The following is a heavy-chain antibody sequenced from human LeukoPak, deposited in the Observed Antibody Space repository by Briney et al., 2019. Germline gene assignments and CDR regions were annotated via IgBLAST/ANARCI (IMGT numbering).Heavy chain of an antibody. Sequence: SETLSLTCAVYGGSFSGYYWSWIRQPPGKGLEWIGEINHSGSTNYNPSLKSRVTISVDTSKNQFSLKLSSVTAADTAVYYCASSLVTMKLGPRYYFDYWGQGTLVTVSS. V-gene: IGHV4-34*01. CDR3: ASSLVTMKLGPRYYFDY. CDR2: INHSGST. D-gene: IGHD3-9*01. CDR1: GGSFSGYY. J-gene: IGHJ4*02.